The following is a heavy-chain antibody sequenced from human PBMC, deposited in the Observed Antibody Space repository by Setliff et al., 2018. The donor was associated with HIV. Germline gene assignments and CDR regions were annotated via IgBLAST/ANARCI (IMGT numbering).Heavy chain of an antibody. CDR3: AKGAGPTTLAEPFDS. V-gene: IGHV3-30*04. D-gene: IGHD1-26*01. CDR1: GFTFSSYA. Sequence: GGSLRLSCVVSGFTFSSYAMHWVRQAPGKGLEWVAVISYDGSNKYYADSVKGRFTISRDNSKNTLYLQMTNLRAEDTALYFCAKGAGPTTLAEPFDSWGQGTLVTVSS. J-gene: IGHJ4*02. CDR2: ISYDGSNK.